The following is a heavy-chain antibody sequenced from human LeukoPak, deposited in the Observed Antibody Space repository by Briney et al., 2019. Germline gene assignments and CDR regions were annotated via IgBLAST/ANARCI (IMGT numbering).Heavy chain of an antibody. D-gene: IGHD4-11*01. CDR1: GGTFSSYA. CDR3: ASSDDYSNLIYYYGMDV. J-gene: IGHJ6*02. CDR2: IIPIFGTA. V-gene: IGHV1-69*13. Sequence: SVKVSCKASGGTFSSYAISWVRQAPGQGLEWMGGIIPIFGTANYAQKFQGRVTTTADESTSTAYMELSSLRSEDTAVYYCASSDDYSNLIYYYGMDVWGQGTTVTVSS.